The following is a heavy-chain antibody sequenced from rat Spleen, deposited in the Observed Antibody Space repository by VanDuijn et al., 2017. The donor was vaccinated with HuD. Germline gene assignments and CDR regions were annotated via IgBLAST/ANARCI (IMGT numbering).Heavy chain of an antibody. CDR1: GFTFSDYT. J-gene: IGHJ1*01. CDR3: VRLYNNHGYWYFDF. D-gene: IGHD1-5*01. V-gene: IGHV5-7*01. Sequence: EVQLVESGGGLVQPGRSLKLSCAVSGFTFSDYTMAWVRQAPKKGLEWVAAIIYDGSNTYYRDSVMGRFTISRDDGESTLYLQMNSLRSEDTATYYCVRLYNNHGYWYFDFWGPGTMVTVSS. CDR2: IIYDGSNT.